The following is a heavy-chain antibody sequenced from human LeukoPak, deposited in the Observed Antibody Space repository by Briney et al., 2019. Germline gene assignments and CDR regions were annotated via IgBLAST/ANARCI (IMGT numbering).Heavy chain of an antibody. CDR3: GGGFCSSPPCSPGDNCFAP. CDR1: GGSISTSSYY. J-gene: IGHJ5*02. Sequence: SETLSLTCTVSGGSISTSSYYWGWIRQPPGKGLEWIGSISYSGSTYYNPSLKSRVTISVDTSRKQFSLKLTSVTAADTAVYYCGGGFCSSPPCSPGDNCFAPGGQEPRVTVSS. CDR2: ISYSGST. D-gene: IGHD2-2*01. V-gene: IGHV4-39*01.